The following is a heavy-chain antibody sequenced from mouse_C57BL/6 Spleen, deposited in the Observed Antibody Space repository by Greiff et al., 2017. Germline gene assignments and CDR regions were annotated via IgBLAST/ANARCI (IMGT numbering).Heavy chain of an antibody. CDR2: IDPANGNT. J-gene: IGHJ3*01. V-gene: IGHV14-3*01. Sequence: VQLQQSVAELVRPGASVKLSCTASGFNIKNTYMHWVKQRPEQGLEWIGRIDPANGNTKYAPKFQGQDTITADTSSHTAYLQLSSLPSEDTAIYYCARHYYGSRTWFADWGEGTLVTVSA. CDR1: GFNIKNTY. CDR3: ARHYYGSRTWFAD. D-gene: IGHD1-1*01.